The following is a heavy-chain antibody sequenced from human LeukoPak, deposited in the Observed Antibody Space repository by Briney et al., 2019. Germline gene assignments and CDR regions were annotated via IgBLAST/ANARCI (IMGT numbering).Heavy chain of an antibody. D-gene: IGHD3-10*01. J-gene: IGHJ4*02. CDR1: GGSISSGGYY. CDR3: ARDSSALWLSY. Sequence: SETLSLTCTVSGGSISSGGYYWSWIRQRPGKGLEWIGYIYYSGSTYYNPSLKSRVTISVDTSKNQFSLKLSSVTAADTAVYYCARDSSALWLSYWGQGTLVTVSS. V-gene: IGHV4-31*03. CDR2: IYYSGST.